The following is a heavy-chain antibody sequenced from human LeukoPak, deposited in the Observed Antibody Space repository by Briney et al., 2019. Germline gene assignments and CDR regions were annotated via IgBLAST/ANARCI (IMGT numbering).Heavy chain of an antibody. J-gene: IGHJ4*02. CDR1: GGSISSRIYS. CDR2: IYYSGTT. Sequence: SETLSLTCTVSGGSISSRIYSWVWIRQPPGKELEWIGSIYYSGTTYYNPSLKSRVTISIDTSKSHFSLKLTSVTAADTAVYYCARSPLLLYVTGLYYFDYWGQGTLVTVSS. CDR3: ARSPLLLYVTGLYYFDY. V-gene: IGHV4-39*02. D-gene: IGHD2-15*01.